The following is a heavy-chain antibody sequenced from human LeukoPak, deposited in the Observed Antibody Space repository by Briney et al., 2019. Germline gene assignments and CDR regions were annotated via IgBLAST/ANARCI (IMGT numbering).Heavy chain of an antibody. Sequence: GASVTVSFTASGYSFTDYYIHWVRQAPGQGLEWMGWIKPNSGGTRSSQKFQGRVTMTRDTSISTAYMELSSLRYDDTAVYYCATNILVRDIINWFDPWGQGTLVTVSS. V-gene: IGHV1-2*02. CDR2: IKPNSGGT. CDR1: GYSFTDYY. D-gene: IGHD3-10*01. J-gene: IGHJ5*02. CDR3: ATNILVRDIINWFDP.